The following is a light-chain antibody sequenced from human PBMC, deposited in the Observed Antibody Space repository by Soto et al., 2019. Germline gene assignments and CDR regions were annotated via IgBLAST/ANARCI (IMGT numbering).Light chain of an antibody. V-gene: IGLV2-8*01. CDR2: DVT. J-gene: IGLJ2*01. CDR3: TSYAGINNLV. Sequence: QSALTQPPSASGSPGQSVTISCTGTSSDIGGYNFVSWYQQHPGKAPKLMIYDVTKGPSGVPDRFSGSKSGNTASLTVSGLQAEDEADYYCTSYAGINNLVFGGGTKLTVL. CDR1: SSDIGGYNF.